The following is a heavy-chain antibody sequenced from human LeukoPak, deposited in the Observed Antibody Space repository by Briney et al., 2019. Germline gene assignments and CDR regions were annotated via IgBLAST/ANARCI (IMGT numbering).Heavy chain of an antibody. Sequence: PGRSLRLSCAASGFTFDDYAMHWVRQAPGKGLEWVSGISWNSGSIGYADSVKGRFTISRDNAKNSLYLRMNSLRAEDTALYYCAKDISPLYSSGWCYFDYWGQGTLVTVSS. CDR1: GFTFDDYA. CDR3: AKDISPLYSSGWCYFDY. J-gene: IGHJ4*02. V-gene: IGHV3-9*01. CDR2: ISWNSGSI. D-gene: IGHD6-19*01.